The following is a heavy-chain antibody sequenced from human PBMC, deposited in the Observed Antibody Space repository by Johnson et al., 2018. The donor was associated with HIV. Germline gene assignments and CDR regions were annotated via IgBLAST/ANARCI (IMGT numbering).Heavy chain of an antibody. CDR3: ARDESGSSWAFDI. CDR2: INWKGGSP. CDR1: GFSFSSYA. D-gene: IGHD6-13*01. V-gene: IGHV3-20*04. J-gene: IGHJ3*02. Sequence: MQLVESGGGVVQPGRSLGLSCAASGFSFSSYAMHWVRQAPGKGLEWVSGINWKGGSPGYADSVKGRFTISRDNARNSLFLQMNSLRAEDTALYYCARDESGSSWAFDIWGQGTMVTVSS.